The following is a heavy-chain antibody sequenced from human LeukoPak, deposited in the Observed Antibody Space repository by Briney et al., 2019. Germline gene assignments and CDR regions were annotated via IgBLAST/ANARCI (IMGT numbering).Heavy chain of an antibody. V-gene: IGHV3-11*04. CDR1: GGSISSYY. Sequence: PSETLSLTCTVSGGSISSYYWSWIRQPPGKGLEWISYISSSGSSISYADSVKGRFTISRDNAKNSLNLQMNSLRAEDTAVYYCARDRLFGNLPDYWGQGTLVTVSS. J-gene: IGHJ4*02. CDR2: ISSSGSSI. CDR3: ARDRLFGNLPDY. D-gene: IGHD1-7*01.